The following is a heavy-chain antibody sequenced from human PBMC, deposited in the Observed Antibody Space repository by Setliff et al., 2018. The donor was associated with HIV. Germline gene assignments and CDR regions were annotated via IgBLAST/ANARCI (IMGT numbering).Heavy chain of an antibody. D-gene: IGHD6-6*01. J-gene: IGHJ5*02. CDR1: GYYFTTFW. Sequence: GESLKISCKGSGYYFTTFWIAWVRQMPGKGLEWMGIIYPGDSHTTYSPSFQGQVTISVDTSVSTAYLQWSSLKASDTAMYYCVRPLGRSSSQGWFDPWGQGTLVTVSS. CDR3: VRPLGRSSSQGWFDP. V-gene: IGHV5-51*01. CDR2: IYPGDSHT.